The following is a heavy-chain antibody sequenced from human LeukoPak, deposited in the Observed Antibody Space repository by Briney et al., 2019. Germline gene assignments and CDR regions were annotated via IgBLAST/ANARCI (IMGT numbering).Heavy chain of an antibody. CDR3: ARDRLGAEYDD. V-gene: IGHV3-7*01. D-gene: IGHD3-16*01. J-gene: IGHJ4*02. Sequence: GGSLRLSCAASGFTFTTYWMSWVRQAPGKGLEWVANIKQDGTEKYYVDSVKGRFTISRDNAKKSLYLEMNSLRAEDTAVYYCARDRLGAEYDDWGQGALVSFSS. CDR1: GFTFTTYW. CDR2: IKQDGTEK.